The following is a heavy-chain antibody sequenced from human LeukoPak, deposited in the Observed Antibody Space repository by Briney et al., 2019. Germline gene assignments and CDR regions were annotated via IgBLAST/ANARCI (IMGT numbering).Heavy chain of an antibody. CDR1: GFSFSVYE. CDR3: GRGKSSGYYNGDDPYVDN. Sequence: GGSLRLSCAASGFSFSVYEIHWVRQAPGKGLEWVSVIYGGGTTYYADSVKGRFTISRDNSKNTVYLQMNSLRAEDTAVYYCGRGKSSGYYNGDDPYVDNWGQGTLVTVSS. D-gene: IGHD3-22*01. V-gene: IGHV3-53*01. CDR2: IYGGGTT. J-gene: IGHJ4*02.